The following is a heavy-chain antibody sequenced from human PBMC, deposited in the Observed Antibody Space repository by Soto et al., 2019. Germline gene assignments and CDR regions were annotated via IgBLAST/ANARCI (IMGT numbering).Heavy chain of an antibody. D-gene: IGHD2-15*01. Sequence: QVQLVESGGGVVQPGRSLRLSCAASGFTIRTYAMHWVRQAPGKGLEWVAMNSFDGSNKDYADSVKGRFTISRDNSKNTLFLEMNSLRVEDTAVYYFARLDDSIPTWGQGTLVTVSS. CDR3: ARLDDSIPT. CDR2: NSFDGSNK. CDR1: GFTIRTYA. V-gene: IGHV3-30-3*01. J-gene: IGHJ5*02.